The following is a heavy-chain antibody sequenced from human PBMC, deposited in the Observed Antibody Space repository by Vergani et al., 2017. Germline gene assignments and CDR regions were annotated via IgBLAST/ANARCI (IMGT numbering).Heavy chain of an antibody. CDR3: VKGPNWEEVPIVYFDY. CDR1: GFTFSSYA. CDR2: ISSNGGST. J-gene: IGHJ4*02. Sequence: EVQLVESGGGLVQPGGSLRLSCSASGFTFSSYAMHWVRQAPGKGLECVSAISSNGGSTYYADSVKSRFTISRDNSKNTLYLQMSSLRAEDTAVYYCVKGPNWEEVPIVYFDYWGQGTLVTVSS. D-gene: IGHD1-1*01. V-gene: IGHV3-64D*06.